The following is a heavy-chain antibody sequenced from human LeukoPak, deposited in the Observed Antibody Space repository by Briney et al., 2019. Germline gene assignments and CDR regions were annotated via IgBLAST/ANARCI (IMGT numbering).Heavy chain of an antibody. CDR3: ARGALHVFDY. V-gene: IGHV3-48*03. CDR2: ISTSGSTT. D-gene: IGHD3-10*02. CDR1: GFTFSDYE. Sequence: GGSLRLSCAASGFTFSDYEINWVRQAPGKGLEWVSCISTSGSTTYYADSVKGRFTISRGNAKNSLFLQMNTLTAEDTAVYYCARGALHVFDYWGQGTPVTVSS. J-gene: IGHJ4*02.